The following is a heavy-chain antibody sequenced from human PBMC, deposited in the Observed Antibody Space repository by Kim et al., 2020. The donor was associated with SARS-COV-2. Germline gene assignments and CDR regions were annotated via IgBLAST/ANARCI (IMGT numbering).Heavy chain of an antibody. D-gene: IGHD6-19*01. Sequence: KSRVTISVDTSKNQFSLKLSSVTAADTAVYYCARDRFRIAVAGTPACFDYWGQGTLVTVSS. J-gene: IGHJ4*02. V-gene: IGHV4-39*07. CDR3: ARDRFRIAVAGTPACFDY.